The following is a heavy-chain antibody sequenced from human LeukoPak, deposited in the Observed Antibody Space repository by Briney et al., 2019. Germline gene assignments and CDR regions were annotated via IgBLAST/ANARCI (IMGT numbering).Heavy chain of an antibody. Sequence: ASVKVSCKASGYTFTSYGISWVRQAPGQGLEWMGWISAYNGNTNYAQKLQGRVTMTTDTSTSTAYMELRSLRSDDTAVYYCAVMPEWELSSDAFDIWGQGTMVTVSS. CDR3: AVMPEWELSSDAFDI. CDR1: GYTFTSYG. CDR2: ISAYNGNT. V-gene: IGHV1-18*01. J-gene: IGHJ3*02. D-gene: IGHD1-26*01.